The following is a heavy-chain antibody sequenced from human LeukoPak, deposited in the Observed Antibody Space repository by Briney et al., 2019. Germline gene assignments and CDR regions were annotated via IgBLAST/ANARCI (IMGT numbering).Heavy chain of an antibody. J-gene: IGHJ3*02. Sequence: SVKVSCKASGGTFSNYAISWVRQAPGQGLEWMGGIIPIFGTTSSAQELQGRATFTADKSTSTAYMELSSLRSEDTAVYYCASPPVGGAFDIWGQGTMVTVSS. D-gene: IGHD3-16*01. CDR1: GGTFSNYA. V-gene: IGHV1-69*06. CDR2: IIPIFGTT. CDR3: ASPPVGGAFDI.